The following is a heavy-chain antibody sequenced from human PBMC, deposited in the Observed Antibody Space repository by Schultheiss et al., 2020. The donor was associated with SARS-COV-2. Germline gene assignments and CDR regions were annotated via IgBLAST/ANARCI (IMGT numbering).Heavy chain of an antibody. D-gene: IGHD2-15*01. CDR3: ARDDIVVVVAATHHPYYYYGMDV. CDR2: IIPIFGTA. Sequence: SVKVSCKASGGTFSSYAISWVRQAPGQGLEWMGGIIPIFGTANYAQKFQGRVTITADKSTSTAYMELSSLRSEDTAVYYCARDDIVVVVAATHHPYYYYGMDVWGQGTTVTVSS. CDR1: GGTFSSYA. J-gene: IGHJ6*02. V-gene: IGHV1-69*06.